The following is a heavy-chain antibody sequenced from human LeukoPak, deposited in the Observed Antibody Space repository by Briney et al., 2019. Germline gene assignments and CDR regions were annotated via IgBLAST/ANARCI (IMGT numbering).Heavy chain of an antibody. D-gene: IGHD3-10*01. V-gene: IGHV4-31*03. CDR1: GGSISSGGYY. J-gene: IGHJ4*02. CDR2: IYYSGST. CDR3: AREVVRGVFDY. Sequence: SQTLSRTCTVSGGSISSGGYYWSWIRQHPGKGLEWIGYIYYSGSTYYNPSLKSRVTISVDTSKNQFSLKLSSVTAADTAVYYCAREVVRGVFDYWGQGTLVTVSS.